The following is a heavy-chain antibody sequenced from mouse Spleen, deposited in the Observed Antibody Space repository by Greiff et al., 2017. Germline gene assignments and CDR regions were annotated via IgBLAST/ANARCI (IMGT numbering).Heavy chain of an antibody. CDR1: GFTFSSYA. V-gene: IGHV5-9-3*01. CDR3: ARHEAYDGTFAY. Sequence: EVQGVESGGGLVKLGGSLKLSCAASGFTFSSYAMSWVRQTPEKRLEWVATISSGGGNTYYPDSVKGRFTISRDNAKNTLYLQMSSLKSEDTAMYYCARHEAYDGTFAYWGQGTLVTVSA. D-gene: IGHD2-3*01. J-gene: IGHJ3*01. CDR2: ISSGGGNT.